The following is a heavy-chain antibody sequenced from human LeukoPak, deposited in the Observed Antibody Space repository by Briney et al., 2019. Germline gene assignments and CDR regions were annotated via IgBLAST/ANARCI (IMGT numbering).Heavy chain of an antibody. CDR3: ARATSNPHTHFDY. Sequence: ASVKVSCKTSGYTFTGYYIHWVRQAPGQGLEWMGRVNPNIDGTNYAQDFQGRVTMTRDTSISTVYMELSRLTSDGTAVYYCARATSNPHTHFDYWGQGTLVTVSS. V-gene: IGHV1-2*06. D-gene: IGHD1-14*01. J-gene: IGHJ4*02. CDR2: VNPNIDGT. CDR1: GYTFTGYY.